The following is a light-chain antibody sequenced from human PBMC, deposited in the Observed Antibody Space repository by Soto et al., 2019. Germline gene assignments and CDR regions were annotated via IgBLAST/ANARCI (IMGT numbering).Light chain of an antibody. CDR3: QHYGSSPPEFT. CDR2: GAS. J-gene: IGKJ3*01. Sequence: EIVLTQSPGTLSLSAGERATLSCRASQSISSNYSAWYQQKPGQPPRLLIFGASYRATGIPDRFSGSGSGTDFALTISSLEAEDFAVYYCQHYGSSPPEFTFGTGTKVYIK. V-gene: IGKV3-20*01. CDR1: QSISSNY.